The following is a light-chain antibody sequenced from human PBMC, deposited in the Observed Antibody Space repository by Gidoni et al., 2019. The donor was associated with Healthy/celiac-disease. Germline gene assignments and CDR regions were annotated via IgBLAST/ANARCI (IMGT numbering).Light chain of an antibody. CDR3: QQYNSYPLT. J-gene: IGKJ4*01. CDR1: QRISSW. Sequence: DIQMTQSPSTLSASVGDRVTITCRASQRISSWLAWYQQKPGKAPKLLIYKASSLESGVPSRFSGSGSGTEFTLTISSLQPDDFATYYCQQYNSYPLTFXGXTKVEIK. V-gene: IGKV1-5*03. CDR2: KAS.